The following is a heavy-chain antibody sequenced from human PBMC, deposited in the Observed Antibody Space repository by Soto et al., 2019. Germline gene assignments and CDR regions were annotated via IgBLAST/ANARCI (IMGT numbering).Heavy chain of an antibody. CDR1: GYAFTTYG. CDR3: XXXXXGDY. Sequence: QVHLVQSGAEVKKPGASVKVSCQGSGYAFTTYGITWVRQAPGQGLEWMGWISAHNGNTNYAQKLQGRVTVTRDTXXXXXXXXXXXXXXXXXXXXXXXXXXXGDYXGQGALVTVSS. J-gene: IGHJ4*02. V-gene: IGHV1-18*01. CDR2: ISAHNGNT.